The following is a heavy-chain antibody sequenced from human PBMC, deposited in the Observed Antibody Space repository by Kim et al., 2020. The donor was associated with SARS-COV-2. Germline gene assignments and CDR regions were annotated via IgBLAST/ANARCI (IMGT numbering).Heavy chain of an antibody. CDR3: ARDGSPLSGTFDY. CDR2: ISGTSGYI. J-gene: IGHJ4*02. Sequence: GGSLRLSCAASGFTFSTYSMNWVRQAPGKGLEWVSSISGTSGYIYYADSMKGRFTISRDNAKNSLYLQMNSLRAEDTAVYYCARDGSPLSGTFDYWGQGTLVTVSS. CDR1: GFTFSTYS. V-gene: IGHV3-21*01. D-gene: IGHD3-10*01.